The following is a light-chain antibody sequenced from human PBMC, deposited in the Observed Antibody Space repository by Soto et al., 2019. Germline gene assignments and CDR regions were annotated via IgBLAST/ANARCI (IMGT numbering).Light chain of an antibody. J-gene: IGKJ1*01. V-gene: IGKV3-15*01. CDR3: QQYADWPKT. Sequence: ERATVSFRASQSVSDRVVWYQQKSGQAPSLLIYAASTRAAGVPARFSGSGSGTEFTLTISSLQSEDFAVYFCQQYADWPKTFGQGTKVDI. CDR1: QSVSDR. CDR2: AAS.